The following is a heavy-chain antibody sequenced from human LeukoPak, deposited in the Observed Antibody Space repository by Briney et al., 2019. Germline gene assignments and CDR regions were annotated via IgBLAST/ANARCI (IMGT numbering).Heavy chain of an antibody. J-gene: IGHJ4*02. Sequence: SETLSLTCTVSGGSVSSGSYYWSWIRQPPGKGLEWIGYIYYSGSTNYNPSLKSRVTTSVDTSKNQFSLKLSSVTAADTAVYYCAKGGRFTSGWRGAFDSWGQGTLVTVSS. CDR2: IYYSGST. CDR3: AKGGRFTSGWRGAFDS. D-gene: IGHD6-19*01. V-gene: IGHV4-61*01. CDR1: GGSVSSGSYY.